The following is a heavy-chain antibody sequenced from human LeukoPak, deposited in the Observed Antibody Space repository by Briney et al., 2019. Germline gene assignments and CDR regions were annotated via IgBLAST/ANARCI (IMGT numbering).Heavy chain of an antibody. V-gene: IGHV3-23*01. CDR3: AKGLRRYYYGMDV. J-gene: IGHJ6*02. Sequence: GGSLRLSCAASGFTFSSYAMNWVRQAPGKGLEWFASVSGSGVSTYYADSVKGRFTISRDNSRNTLYLQMNSLRAEDTAVYYCAKGLRRYYYGMDVWGQGTTVTVSS. CDR2: VSGSGVST. D-gene: IGHD4-17*01. CDR1: GFTFSSYA.